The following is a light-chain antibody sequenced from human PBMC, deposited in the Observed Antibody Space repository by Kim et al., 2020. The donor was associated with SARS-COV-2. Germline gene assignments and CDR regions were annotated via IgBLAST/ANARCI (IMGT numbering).Light chain of an antibody. CDR3: QAWDSTIFVV. CDR1: KLGDKY. CDR2: QDD. Sequence: SPGQTASITCSGDKLGDKYASWYQQKPGQSPVLVLYQDDRRPSGIPERFSGSNSGDTATLTISGTQPMDEADYYCQAWDSTIFVVFGGGTQLTVL. V-gene: IGLV3-1*01. J-gene: IGLJ2*01.